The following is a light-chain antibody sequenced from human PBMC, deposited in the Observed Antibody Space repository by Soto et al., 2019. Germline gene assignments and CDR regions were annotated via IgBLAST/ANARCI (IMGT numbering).Light chain of an antibody. CDR2: AAS. Sequence: DIQMTQSPSSLSASVGDRVTITCRASQSISNSLNWYQQKPGRAPKLLIYAASSLQSGVPSRFSGSGSGTDFILTISSLQPEDFATYYCQQSYSNPRDFGQGTRLEI. J-gene: IGKJ5*01. V-gene: IGKV1-39*01. CDR1: QSISNS. CDR3: QQSYSNPRD.